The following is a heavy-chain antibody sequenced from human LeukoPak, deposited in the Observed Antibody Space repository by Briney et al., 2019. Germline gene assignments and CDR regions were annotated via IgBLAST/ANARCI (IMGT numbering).Heavy chain of an antibody. CDR3: ARVGYYDSGGYYLAPVIDY. D-gene: IGHD3-22*01. V-gene: IGHV4-59*01. Sequence: SKTLSLTCTVSGGSISSYYWSWIRQPPGKGLEWIGYIYYSGSTNYNPSLKSRVTISVDTSKNQFSLKLSSVTAADTAVYYCARVGYYDSGGYYLAPVIDYWGQGTLVTVSS. J-gene: IGHJ4*02. CDR2: IYYSGST. CDR1: GGSISSYY.